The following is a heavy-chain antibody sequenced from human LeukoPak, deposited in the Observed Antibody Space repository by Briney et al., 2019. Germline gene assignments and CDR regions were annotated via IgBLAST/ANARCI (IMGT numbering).Heavy chain of an antibody. D-gene: IGHD4/OR15-4a*01. V-gene: IGHV4-59*01. CDR2: IYYSGST. CDR1: GGSISSYY. CDR3: ARARLWSGTLDY. J-gene: IGHJ4*02. Sequence: SETLSLTCTVSGGSISSYYWSWIRQPPGKGLEWIGYIYYSGSTSYNPSLKSRVTISVDTSKNQFSLKLSSVTAADTAVYYCARARLWSGTLDYWGQGTLVTVSS.